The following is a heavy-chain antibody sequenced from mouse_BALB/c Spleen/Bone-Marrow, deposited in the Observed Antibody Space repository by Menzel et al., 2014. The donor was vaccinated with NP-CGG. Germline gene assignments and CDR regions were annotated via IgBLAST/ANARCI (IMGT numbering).Heavy chain of an antibody. V-gene: IGHV1S22*01. CDR1: GYTFTSYW. J-gene: IGHJ4*01. CDR3: TITTTASYAMNY. CDR2: IYPGSGRT. D-gene: IGHD1-1*01. Sequence: KQSGSELVRPGASVKLSCMASGYTFTSYWMLWVKQRPGQGLEWIGDIYPGSGRTNYDEKFKSKATLTVDTSSSXAYMQLSSLTSEDSAVYFCTITTTASYAMNYWGQGTSVTVSS.